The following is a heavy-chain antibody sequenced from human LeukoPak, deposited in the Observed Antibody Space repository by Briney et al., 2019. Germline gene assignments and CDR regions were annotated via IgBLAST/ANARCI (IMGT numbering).Heavy chain of an antibody. CDR3: TAEYDSSGYYPWFFDL. Sequence: SGGSLRLSCAASGFTFSSYAMHWVRQAPGKGLEWVAVISYDGSNKYYADSVKGRFTISRDNSKNTLYLQMNSLKTEDTAVYYCTAEYDSSGYYPWFFDLWGRGTLVTASS. CDR2: ISYDGSNK. J-gene: IGHJ2*01. CDR1: GFTFSSYA. D-gene: IGHD3-22*01. V-gene: IGHV3-30*04.